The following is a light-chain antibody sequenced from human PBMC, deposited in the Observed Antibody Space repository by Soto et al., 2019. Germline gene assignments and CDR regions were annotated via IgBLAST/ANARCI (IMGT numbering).Light chain of an antibody. J-gene: IGKJ1*01. CDR3: QQSYSTPWT. CDR1: QSISNY. V-gene: IGKV1-39*01. Sequence: DIQLTQSPSSLSASVGDRVSISCRASQSISNYLNWYQQKPGKAPKVLIFAASRLQSGVPSRFSGSGSGTDFTLTISSLQPEDFATYYCQQSYSTPWTFGQGTKVDIK. CDR2: AAS.